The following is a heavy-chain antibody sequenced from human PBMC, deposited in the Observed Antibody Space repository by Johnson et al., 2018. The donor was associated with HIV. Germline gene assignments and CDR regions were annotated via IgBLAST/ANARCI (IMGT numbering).Heavy chain of an antibody. D-gene: IGHD3-10*01. Sequence: QVQLVESGGGLVKPGRSLRLSCAASGFTFSSYAMHWVRQAPGKGLEWVAVISYDGSNKYYADSVKGRFTISRDNSKNTLYLQMNSLRAEDTAVYYCARDFSVRAFDLWGQGTMVTVSS. CDR3: ARDFSVRAFDL. V-gene: IGHV3-30-3*01. CDR1: GFTFSSYA. J-gene: IGHJ3*01. CDR2: ISYDGSNK.